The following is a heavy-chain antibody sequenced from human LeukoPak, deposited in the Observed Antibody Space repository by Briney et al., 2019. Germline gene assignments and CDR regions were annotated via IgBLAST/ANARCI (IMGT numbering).Heavy chain of an antibody. D-gene: IGHD5-18*01. CDR1: GGSISSYY. J-gene: IGHJ3*02. V-gene: IGHV4-4*07. Sequence: SETLSLTCTVSGGSISSYYWSWIRQPAGTGLEWIGRIYSSGSTTYNPSLKSRVTMSVDTSNNQFSLKLSSVTAADTAVYYCERETASQRRAFDIWGRGTMVTVSS. CDR3: ERETASQRRAFDI. CDR2: IYSSGST.